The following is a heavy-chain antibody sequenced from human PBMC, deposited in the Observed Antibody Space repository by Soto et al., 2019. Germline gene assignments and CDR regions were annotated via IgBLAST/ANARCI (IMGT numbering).Heavy chain of an antibody. V-gene: IGHV3-7*03. CDR2: IKQDGSDK. D-gene: IGHD4-17*01. J-gene: IGHJ5*02. Sequence: GGSLRLSCAASGFTFSSYWMTWVRQAPGKGLEWVANIKQDGSDKYYVDSVKGRFTISRDNAENSLYLQMNSLRAEDTAVYYCARDNFRYGVVNWFDPWGQGTLVTVSS. CDR1: GFTFSSYW. CDR3: ARDNFRYGVVNWFDP.